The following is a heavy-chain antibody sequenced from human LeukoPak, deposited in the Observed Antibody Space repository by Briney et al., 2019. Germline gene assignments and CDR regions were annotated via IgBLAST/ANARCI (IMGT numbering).Heavy chain of an antibody. CDR2: INHSGST. J-gene: IGHJ3*02. CDR3: ARSSSSSLAFDI. V-gene: IGHV4-34*01. CDR1: GGSFSGYY. D-gene: IGHD6-6*01. Sequence: PSETLSLTCAVYGGSFSGYYWSWIRQPPGKGLEWIGEINHSGSTNYNPSFKSRVTISVDTSKNQFSLKLSSVTAADTAVYYCARSSSSSLAFDIWGQGTMVTVSS.